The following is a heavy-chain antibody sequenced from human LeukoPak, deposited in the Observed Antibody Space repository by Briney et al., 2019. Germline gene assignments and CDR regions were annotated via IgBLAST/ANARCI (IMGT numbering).Heavy chain of an antibody. V-gene: IGHV1-46*01. J-gene: IGHJ3*01. Sequence: ASVKVSCKASGYTFTSYYMHWVRQAPGQGLEWMGIINPSGGSTSYAQKFQGRVTMTTDTSTSTAYMELSRLRSDDTAVYYCARDPAADAFDVWGQGTMVTVSS. CDR3: ARDPAADAFDV. CDR1: GYTFTSYY. CDR2: INPSGGST.